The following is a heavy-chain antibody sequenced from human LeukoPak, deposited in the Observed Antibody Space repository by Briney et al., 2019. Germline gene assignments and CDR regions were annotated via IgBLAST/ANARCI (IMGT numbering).Heavy chain of an antibody. J-gene: IGHJ4*02. CDR2: IAYDGSRA. Sequence: GGSLRLSCAGAVFTFGGYGMHWFRQTPGKGREWVAVIAYDGSRAFYAYSVKGRFTISRDNSKNTMYVQMDDLSAEDTAVYYCTRYNNDHFDYWGQGTLVTVSS. CDR1: VFTFGGYG. V-gene: IGHV3-33*01. CDR3: TRYNNDHFDY. D-gene: IGHD1-14*01.